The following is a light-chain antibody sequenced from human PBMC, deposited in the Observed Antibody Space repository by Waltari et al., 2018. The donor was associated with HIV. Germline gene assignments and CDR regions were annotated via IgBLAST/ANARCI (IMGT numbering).Light chain of an antibody. Sequence: QSALTQPASVSGSPDQPITISCTGTSRELEGYSFVSWYQQHPGKAPKLLIYEVTKRPSGVSNRFSGSKSGDTASLTISGLQAEDEADYYCCSYAGSSTYVFGTGTKVTVL. CDR2: EVT. CDR1: SRELEGYSF. CDR3: CSYAGSSTYV. J-gene: IGLJ1*01. V-gene: IGLV2-23*02.